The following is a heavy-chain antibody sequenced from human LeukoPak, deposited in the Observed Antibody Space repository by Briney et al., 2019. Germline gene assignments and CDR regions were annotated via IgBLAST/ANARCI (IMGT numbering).Heavy chain of an antibody. Sequence: SETLSLTCTVSGGSISSSSYYWSWIRQPPGKGLEWIGYIYYSGSTNYNPSLESRVTISVDTSKNQFSLKLSSVTAADTAVYYCARGDTAMVWGRSWGNENAFDIWGQGTMVTVSS. D-gene: IGHD5-18*01. J-gene: IGHJ3*02. CDR2: IYYSGST. CDR3: ARGDTAMVWGRSWGNENAFDI. CDR1: GGSISSSSYY. V-gene: IGHV4-61*01.